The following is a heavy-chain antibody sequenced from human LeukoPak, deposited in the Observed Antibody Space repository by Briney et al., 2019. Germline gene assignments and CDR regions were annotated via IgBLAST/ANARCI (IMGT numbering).Heavy chain of an antibody. CDR3: ARYYIYDILTGYYDY. CDR1: GYTFTCYY. J-gene: IGHJ4*02. CDR2: INPNSGGT. V-gene: IGHV1-2*06. Sequence: ASVKVSCKASGYTFTCYYMHWVRQAPGQGLEWMGRINPNSGGTNYAQKFQGRVTMTRDTSISTAYMELSRLRSDDTAVYYCARYYIYDILTGYYDYWGQGTLVTVSS. D-gene: IGHD3-9*01.